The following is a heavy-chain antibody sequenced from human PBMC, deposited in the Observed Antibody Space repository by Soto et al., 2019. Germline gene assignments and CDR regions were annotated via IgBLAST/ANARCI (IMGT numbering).Heavy chain of an antibody. V-gene: IGHV4-59*01. Sequence: SETLSLTCTVSGGSISSYYWSWIRQPPGKGLEWIGYIYYSGSTNYNPSLKSRVTISVDTSKNQFSLKLSSVTAADTAVYYCARDNSGSASGFFDYWGQGTQVTVYS. J-gene: IGHJ4*02. CDR2: IYYSGST. D-gene: IGHD1-26*01. CDR3: ARDNSGSASGFFDY. CDR1: GGSISSYY.